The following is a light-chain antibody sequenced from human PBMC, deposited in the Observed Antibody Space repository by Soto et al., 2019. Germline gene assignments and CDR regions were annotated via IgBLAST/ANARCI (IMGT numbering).Light chain of an antibody. CDR1: SGHSSYA. CDR3: QTWGSGILVV. CDR2: LNSDGSH. Sequence: QLVLTQSPSASASLGASVKLTCTLSSGHSSYAIAWHQQQPEKGPRYLMKLNSDGSHSKGDGIPDRFSGSSSGPERYLTISSLQSEDEADYYCQTWGSGILVVFGGGTKLTVL. J-gene: IGLJ2*01. V-gene: IGLV4-69*01.